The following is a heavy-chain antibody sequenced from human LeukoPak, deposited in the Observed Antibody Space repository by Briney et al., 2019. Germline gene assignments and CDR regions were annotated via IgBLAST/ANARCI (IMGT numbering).Heavy chain of an antibody. V-gene: IGHV1-69*13. CDR1: GGTFSSYA. CDR2: IIPIFGTA. J-gene: IGHJ6*02. D-gene: IGHD2-2*01. CDR3: AREDCSSTSCSDYYYYYGMDV. Sequence: GASVKVYCKASGGTFSSYAISWVRQAPGQGLEWMGGIIPIFGTANYAQKFQGRVTITADESTSTAYMELSSLRSEDTAVYYCAREDCSSTSCSDYYYYYGMDVWGQGTTVTVSS.